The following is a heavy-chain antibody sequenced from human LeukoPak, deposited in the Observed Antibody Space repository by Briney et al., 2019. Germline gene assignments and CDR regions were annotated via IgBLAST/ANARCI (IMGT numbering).Heavy chain of an antibody. V-gene: IGHV1-69*05. CDR1: GGTLSNCP. J-gene: IGHJ6*03. Sequence: GASVKVSCKASGGTLSNCPISWVRQAPGQGLEWMGGIIPIFGTANYAQKFQGRVTITTDESTSTAYMELRSLRSDDTAVYYCARFDYYDFWSGSEGSYYYYMDVWGKGTTVTVSS. D-gene: IGHD3-3*01. CDR2: IIPIFGTA. CDR3: ARFDYYDFWSGSEGSYYYYMDV.